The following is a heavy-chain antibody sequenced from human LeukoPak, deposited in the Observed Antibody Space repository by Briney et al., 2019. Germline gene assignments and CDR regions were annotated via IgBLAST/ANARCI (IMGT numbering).Heavy chain of an antibody. Sequence: ASLRLSCAASAFTFSSYAISWVRQAPGEGLEWVSAIIGSGGSTYYADSVKGRFTISRDNSKNTLYLQMNSLRAEDTAVYYCAKELWRGFDPWGRGTLVTVSS. D-gene: IGHD2-21*01. V-gene: IGHV3-23*01. CDR3: AKELWRGFDP. CDR2: IIGSGGST. J-gene: IGHJ5*02. CDR1: AFTFSSYA.